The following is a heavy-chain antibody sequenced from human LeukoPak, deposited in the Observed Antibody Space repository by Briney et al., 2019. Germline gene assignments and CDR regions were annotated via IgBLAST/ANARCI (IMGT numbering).Heavy chain of an antibody. J-gene: IGHJ6*02. CDR1: GGTFSSYA. CDR3: ARAYYSSTSGNYYGMDV. D-gene: IGHD6-13*01. CDR2: IIPILGIA. V-gene: IGHV1-69*04. Sequence: ASVKVSCKASGGTFSSYAISWVRQAAGQGLEWMGMIIPILGIANYAQKFQGRVTITADKSTSTAYMELSSLRSEDTAVYYCARAYYSSTSGNYYGMDVWGQGTTVTVSS.